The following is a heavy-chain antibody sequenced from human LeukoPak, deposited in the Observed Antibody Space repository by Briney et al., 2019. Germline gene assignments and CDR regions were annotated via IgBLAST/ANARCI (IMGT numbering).Heavy chain of an antibody. V-gene: IGHV3-23*01. Sequence: QPGGSLRLSCAASGFTFSSYWMSWVRQAPGKGLEWVSAISGSGGSTYYADSVKGRFTISRDNSKNTLYLQMNSLRAEDTAVYYCAKDSATSKYYYDSSGYRRGDPNPQINMDVWGQGTTVTVSS. D-gene: IGHD3-22*01. CDR3: AKDSATSKYYYDSSGYRRGDPNPQINMDV. CDR2: ISGSGGST. CDR1: GFTFSSYW. J-gene: IGHJ6*02.